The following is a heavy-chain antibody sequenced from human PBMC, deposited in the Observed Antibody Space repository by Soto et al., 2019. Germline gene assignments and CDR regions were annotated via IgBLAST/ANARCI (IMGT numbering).Heavy chain of an antibody. CDR2: INPNSGGT. D-gene: IGHD5-18*01. CDR3: ARVGGYSYVQGIEY. CDR1: GGTFTGYY. Sequence: ASVKVSCKASGGTFTGYYMHWVRQAPGQGLEWMGWINPNSGGTTYAQKFQGRVTMTRDTSISTAYMELSRLRSDDTAVYYCARVGGYSYVQGIEYCGHGTIVTVSS. V-gene: IGHV1-2*02. J-gene: IGHJ4*01.